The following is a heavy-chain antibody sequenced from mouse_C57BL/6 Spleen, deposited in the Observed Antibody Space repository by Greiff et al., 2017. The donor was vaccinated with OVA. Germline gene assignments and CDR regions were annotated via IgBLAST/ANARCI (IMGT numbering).Heavy chain of an antibody. J-gene: IGHJ2*01. D-gene: IGHD1-1*01. Sequence: VQLQQPGAELVKPGASVKMSCKASGYTFTSYWITWVKQRPGQGLEWIGDIYPGSGCTNYNEKFKSKATLTVDTSSSTAYMQLSSLTSEDSAVYYCARPITTVGGYFDYWGQGTTLTVSS. CDR3: ARPITTVGGYFDY. V-gene: IGHV1-55*01. CDR2: IYPGSGCT. CDR1: GYTFTSYW.